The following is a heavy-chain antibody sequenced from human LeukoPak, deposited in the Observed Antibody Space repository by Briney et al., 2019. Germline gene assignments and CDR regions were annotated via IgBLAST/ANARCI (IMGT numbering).Heavy chain of an antibody. J-gene: IGHJ4*02. CDR2: ISAYNGNT. D-gene: IGHD5-18*01. CDR1: GYTFTSYG. CDR3: ATLSERYSYGLDY. Sequence: ASVKVSCKASGYTFTSYGISWVRQAPGQGLEWMGWISAYNGNTNYAQKFQGRVTITTDESTSTAYMELSSLRSEDTAVYYCATLSERYSYGLDYWGQGTLVTVSS. V-gene: IGHV1-18*01.